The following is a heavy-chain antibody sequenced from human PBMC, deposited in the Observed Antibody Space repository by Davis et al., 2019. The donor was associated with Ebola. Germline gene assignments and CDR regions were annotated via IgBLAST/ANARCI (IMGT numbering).Heavy chain of an antibody. CDR3: ARLPWSGYHFDY. V-gene: IGHV3-73*01. J-gene: IGHJ4*02. CDR1: GFTLSGSA. Sequence: GGSLRLSCAASGFTLSGSAMHWVRQASGKGLEWVGRIRSKANSYATAYAASVKGRFTISRDDSKNTAYLQMNSLRDEDTAVYYCARLPWSGYHFDYWGQGTLVTVSS. D-gene: IGHD3-3*01. CDR2: IRSKANSYAT.